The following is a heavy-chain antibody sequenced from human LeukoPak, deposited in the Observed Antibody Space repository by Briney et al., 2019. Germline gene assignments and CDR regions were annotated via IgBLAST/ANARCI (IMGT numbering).Heavy chain of an antibody. J-gene: IGHJ4*02. D-gene: IGHD2-2*01. CDR2: IKADASYT. V-gene: IGHV3-23*01. CDR3: AQDLNRFCMSTNCPPHGDY. Sequence: PGGSLRLSCAASGFTFSSYAMTWVRQAPGKGLEWVSVIKADASYTFYVDSVKGRFTISRDNSKNTLYLHMDSLRAEDTAVYYCAQDLNRFCMSTNCPPHGDYWGQGTPVTVSS. CDR1: GFTFSSYA.